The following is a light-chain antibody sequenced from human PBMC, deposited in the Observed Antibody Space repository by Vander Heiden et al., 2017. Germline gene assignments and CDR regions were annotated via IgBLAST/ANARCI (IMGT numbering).Light chain of an antibody. V-gene: IGKV1-27*01. Sequence: QVTQSPSSLSASVGDRVTITCRTSQGIANVLAWYQQKPGRAPKLLVYGGYRLQSGVPSRFSGSETGTEFTLTISSLQPEDVGIDYCLKYDSAPRTFGEGTRVELK. J-gene: IGKJ1*01. CDR2: GGY. CDR1: QGIANV. CDR3: LKYDSAPRT.